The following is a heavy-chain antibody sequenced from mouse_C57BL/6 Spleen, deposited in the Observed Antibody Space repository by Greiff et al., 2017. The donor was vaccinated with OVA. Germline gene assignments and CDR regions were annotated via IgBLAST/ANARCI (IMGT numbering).Heavy chain of an antibody. J-gene: IGHJ4*01. CDR3: ARGNLFATVVDYAMDY. V-gene: IGHV1-80*01. Sequence: QVQLKQSGAELVKPGASVKISCKASGYAFSSYWMNWVKQRPGKGLEWIGQIYPADGDTNYNGKFKGKATLTADKSSSTAYLQLRSLTSEDSAVYFCARGNLFATVVDYAMDYWGQGTSVTVSS. CDR1: GYAFSSYW. D-gene: IGHD1-1*01. CDR2: IYPADGDT.